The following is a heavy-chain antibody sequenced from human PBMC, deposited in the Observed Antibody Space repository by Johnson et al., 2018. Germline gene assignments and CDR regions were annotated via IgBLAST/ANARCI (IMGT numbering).Heavy chain of an antibody. J-gene: IGHJ6*03. D-gene: IGHD6-19*01. Sequence: QVQLQESGPGLVKPSETLSLTCTVPGGSISSYYWSWIRQPPGKGLEWIGDIYYIGSTNSNPSLKSRVTISVDTSKNQFSLKLSSVTAADTAVYYCARVYSSGYYYYYYMDVWGKGTTVTVSS. CDR2: IYYIGST. CDR1: GGSISSYY. V-gene: IGHV4-59*01. CDR3: ARVYSSGYYYYYYMDV.